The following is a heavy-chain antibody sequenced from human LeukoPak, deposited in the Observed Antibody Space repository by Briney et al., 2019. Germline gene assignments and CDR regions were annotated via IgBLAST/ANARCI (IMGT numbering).Heavy chain of an antibody. CDR1: GFTFSSYA. CDR2: LSVSGDRT. V-gene: IGHV3-23*01. J-gene: IGHJ4*02. CDR3: AIVGGEYYFDY. D-gene: IGHD3-16*01. Sequence: GGSLRLSCAASGFTFSSYAMSWVRQTPTKGLEWVSALSVSGDRTYYADSVKGRFTISRDNSKNTLYLQMNSLRAEDTAVYYCAIVGGEYYFDYWGQGTLVTVSS.